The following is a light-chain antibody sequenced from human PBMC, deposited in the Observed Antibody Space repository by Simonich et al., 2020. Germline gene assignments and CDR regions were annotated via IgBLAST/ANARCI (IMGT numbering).Light chain of an antibody. CDR1: QSVSSN. V-gene: IGKV3-15*01. J-gene: IGKJ1*01. Sequence: EIVMTHSPATLSVSPGERATLSCRASQSVSSNLAWYQQKPGQAPRILIYGASTRATGIPARFSGSGSGTEFTLTISSMQSEDFAVYYCQQYNNWPPWTFGKGTKVESK. CDR2: GAS. CDR3: QQYNNWPPWT.